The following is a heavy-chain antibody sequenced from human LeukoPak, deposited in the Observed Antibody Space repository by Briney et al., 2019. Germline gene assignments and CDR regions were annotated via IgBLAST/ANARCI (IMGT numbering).Heavy chain of an antibody. D-gene: IGHD5-18*01. CDR1: GFTFSSYE. Sequence: GGSLRLSCAASGFTFSSYEMNWVRQAPGKGLEWVSYISSSGSTIYYADSVKGRFTISRDNSKNTLYLQMNSLRAEDTAVYYCARIQVDTAIWGQGTMVTVSS. CDR2: ISSSGSTI. CDR3: ARIQVDTAI. V-gene: IGHV3-48*03. J-gene: IGHJ3*02.